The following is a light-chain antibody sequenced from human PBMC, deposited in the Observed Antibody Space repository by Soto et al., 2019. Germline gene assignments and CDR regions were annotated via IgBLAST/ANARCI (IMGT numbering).Light chain of an antibody. Sequence: QSALTQPPSASGSLGQSVTIPCTGTSSDVGDYNYVSWYQQHPGKVPKLMIYEFSKRPSGVPDRFSGSKSGNTASLTVSGLQAEDEADYYCSSFAGSPVVFGGGTKVTVL. CDR1: SSDVGDYNY. J-gene: IGLJ2*01. CDR2: EFS. V-gene: IGLV2-8*01. CDR3: SSFAGSPVV.